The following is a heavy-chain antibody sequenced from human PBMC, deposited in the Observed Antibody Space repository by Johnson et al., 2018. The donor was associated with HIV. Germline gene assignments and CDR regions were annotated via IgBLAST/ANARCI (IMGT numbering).Heavy chain of an antibody. D-gene: IGHD3-22*01. J-gene: IGHJ3*02. CDR1: GFTFSSYA. CDR3: ARDKIRGYPRRDAFDI. CDR2: ISYDGSNK. V-gene: IGHV3-30-3*01. Sequence: QEQLVESGGGVVQPGRSLRLSCAASGFTFSSYAMHWVRQAPGKGLEWVAVISYDGSNKYYADSVKGRFTISRDNSKNTLYLQMNSLRAEDTAVYYCARDKIRGYPRRDAFDIWGQGTMVTVSS.